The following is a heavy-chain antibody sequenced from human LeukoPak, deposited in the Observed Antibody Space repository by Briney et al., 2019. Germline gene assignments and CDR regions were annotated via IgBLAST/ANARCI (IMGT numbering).Heavy chain of an antibody. CDR1: GFTFSSYN. Sequence: GGSLRLSCAASGFTFSSYNMNWVRRAPGKWLEWVTYISSSSSYIYYADSVKGRFTISRDNANNSLYLQMNSLRAEDTTVYYCARGDSGGMDYWGQGTLVTVSS. D-gene: IGHD3-16*01. CDR2: ISSSSSYI. J-gene: IGHJ4*02. CDR3: ARGDSGGMDY. V-gene: IGHV3-21*01.